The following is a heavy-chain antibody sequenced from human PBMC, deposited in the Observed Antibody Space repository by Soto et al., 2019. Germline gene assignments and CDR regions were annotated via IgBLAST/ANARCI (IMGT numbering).Heavy chain of an antibody. CDR1: GGTFSTLA. D-gene: IGHD4-17*01. CDR2: IIPIFGRP. CDR3: ARAPYEDYAVPEPNYFDS. J-gene: IGHJ4*02. V-gene: IGHV1-69*01. Sequence: QVQLVQSGTEVKKPGSSVKVSCKASGGTFSTLAVSWVRQAPGQGLEWMGGIIPIFGRPVYAQKFQGRVTITADESTSIVYMELSSLSYEDTAVYYCARAPYEDYAVPEPNYFDSWGQRTLVTVSS.